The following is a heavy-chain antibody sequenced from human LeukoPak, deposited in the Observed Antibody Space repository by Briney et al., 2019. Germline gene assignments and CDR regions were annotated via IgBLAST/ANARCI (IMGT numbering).Heavy chain of an antibody. J-gene: IGHJ4*02. V-gene: IGHV1-24*01. CDR3: ATGGASKQYYDFWSGYSITPSFDY. Sequence: ASVKVSCKVSGYTLTELSMHWVRQAPGKGLEWMGGFDPEDGETIYAQKFQGRVTVTEDTSTDTAYMELSSLRSEDTAVYYCATGGASKQYYDFWSGYSITPSFDYWGQGTLVTVSS. CDR1: GYTLTELS. CDR2: FDPEDGET. D-gene: IGHD3-3*01.